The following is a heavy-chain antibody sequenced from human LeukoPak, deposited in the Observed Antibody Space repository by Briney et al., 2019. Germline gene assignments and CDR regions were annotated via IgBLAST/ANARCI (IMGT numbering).Heavy chain of an antibody. V-gene: IGHV4-34*01. CDR2: INHSGST. Sequence: KLSETLSLTCAVYGGSFSGYYWSWIRQPPGKGLEWIGEINHSGSTNYNPSLRSRVTISVDTSKNQFSLKLSSVTAADTAVYYCARVYYYDSSGYYEEYFQHWGQGTLVTVSS. CDR3: ARVYYYDSSGYYEEYFQH. CDR1: GGSFSGYY. D-gene: IGHD3-22*01. J-gene: IGHJ1*01.